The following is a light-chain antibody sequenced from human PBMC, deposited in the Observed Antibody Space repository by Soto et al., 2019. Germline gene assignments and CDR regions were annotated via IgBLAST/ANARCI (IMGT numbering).Light chain of an antibody. CDR2: EDT. J-gene: IGLJ2*01. Sequence: QSALTQPASVSGSPGQSITISCTGTSSDVGSYNLVSWYQQHPGKAPKLMIYEDTKRPSGVSNRFSGSKSGNTASLTISGLQAEDEADYYCSSDAGSNTYVVFGGGTKLTVL. V-gene: IGLV2-23*01. CDR1: SSDVGSYNL. CDR3: SSDAGSNTYVV.